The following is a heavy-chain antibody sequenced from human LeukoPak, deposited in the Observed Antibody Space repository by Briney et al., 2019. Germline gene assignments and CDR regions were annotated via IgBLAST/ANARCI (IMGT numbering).Heavy chain of an antibody. V-gene: IGHV3-33*01. CDR3: ARDKSYSGSYSRFDY. CDR2: IWYDGSNK. CDR1: GFTFSSYG. D-gene: IGHD3-10*01. J-gene: IGHJ4*02. Sequence: GRSLRLSCAASGFTFSSYGMHWVRLAPGKGLEGVAVIWYDGSNKYYADSVKGRFTISRDNSKNTLYLQMNSLRAEDTAVYYCARDKSYSGSYSRFDYWGQGTLVTVSS.